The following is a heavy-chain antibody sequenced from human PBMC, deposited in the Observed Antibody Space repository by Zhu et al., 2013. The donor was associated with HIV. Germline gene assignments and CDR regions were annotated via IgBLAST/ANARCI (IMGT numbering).Heavy chain of an antibody. CDR2: IIPIFGTA. V-gene: IGHV1-69*06. J-gene: IGHJ5*02. CDR3: AVRRLKRSSSGWYEREFDP. Sequence: VQLVQSGAEVKKPGSSVKVSCKASGGTFSSYAISWVRQAPGQGLEWMGGIIPIFGTANYAQKFQGRVTITADKSTSTAYMELSSLRSEDTAVYYCAVRRLKRSSSGWYEREFDPWGQGTLVTVSS. CDR1: GGTFSSYA. D-gene: IGHD6-19*01.